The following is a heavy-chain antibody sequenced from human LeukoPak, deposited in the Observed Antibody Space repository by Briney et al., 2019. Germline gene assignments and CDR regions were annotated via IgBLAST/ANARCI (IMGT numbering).Heavy chain of an antibody. CDR1: GFTFSNYG. CDR3: ARGYCSGGSCYSPFYYYYYMDV. CDR2: ITGSGGST. D-gene: IGHD2-15*01. Sequence: GGTLRLSCAASGFTFSNYGMNWVRQAPGKGLEWVAAITGSGGSTYYADSVKGRFTISRDNAKNSLYLQMNSLRAEDTAVYYCARGYCSGGSCYSPFYYYYYMDVWGKGTTVTISS. J-gene: IGHJ6*03. V-gene: IGHV3-23*01.